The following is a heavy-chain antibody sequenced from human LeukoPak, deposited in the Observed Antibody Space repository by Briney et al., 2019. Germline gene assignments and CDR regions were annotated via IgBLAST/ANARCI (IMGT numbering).Heavy chain of an antibody. Sequence: GGSLRLSCAASGFTFNNYAMSWVRQAPGKGLEWVSAIGGSGSSTYYTDSVKGRFTISRDNSKNTLYLQMNSLRAEDTAVYYCASGSYSPPPTHWGQGTTVTVSS. CDR2: IGGSGSST. CDR3: ASGSYSPPPTH. J-gene: IGHJ6*02. V-gene: IGHV3-23*01. D-gene: IGHD1-26*01. CDR1: GFTFNNYA.